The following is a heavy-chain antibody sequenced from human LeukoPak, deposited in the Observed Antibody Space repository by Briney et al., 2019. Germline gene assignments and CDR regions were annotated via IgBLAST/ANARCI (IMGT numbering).Heavy chain of an antibody. V-gene: IGHV1-69-2*01. CDR1: GYTFTDYY. J-gene: IGHJ6*04. D-gene: IGHD2-2*02. CDR3: ATPGPSRGLGYCSRTSCYNV. CDR2: VDPEDGET. Sequence: ASAKVSCKVSGYTFTDYYMHWVQQAPGKGLEWMGLVDPEDGETIYAEKFQGRVTITADTSTDTAYMELSSLRSEDTAVYYCATPGPSRGLGYCSRTSCYNVWGKGTTVTVSS.